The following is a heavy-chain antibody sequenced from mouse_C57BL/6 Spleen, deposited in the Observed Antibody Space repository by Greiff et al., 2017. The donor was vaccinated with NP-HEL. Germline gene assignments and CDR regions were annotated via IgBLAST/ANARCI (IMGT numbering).Heavy chain of an antibody. D-gene: IGHD2-4*01. CDR2: IYPGSGST. J-gene: IGHJ4*01. Sequence: VQLQQPGAELVKPGASVKMSCKASGYTFTSYWITWVKQRPGQGLEWIGDIYPGSGSTNYNEKFKSKATLTVDTSSSTAYMQLSSLTSEDSAVYYCARIFYDYDGGWAMDYWGQGTSVTVSS. CDR3: ARIFYDYDGGWAMDY. V-gene: IGHV1-55*01. CDR1: GYTFTSYW.